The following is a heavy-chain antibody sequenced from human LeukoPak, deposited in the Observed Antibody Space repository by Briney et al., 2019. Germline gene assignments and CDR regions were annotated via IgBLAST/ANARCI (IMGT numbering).Heavy chain of an antibody. CDR3: ARHPIDCSSTSCYQLFDY. J-gene: IGHJ4*02. V-gene: IGHV4-39*01. CDR1: GGPISSSSYY. Sequence: SETLSLTCTVSGGPISSSSYYWGWIRQPPGKGLEWIGSIYYSGSTYYNPSLKSRVTISVDTSKNQFSLKLSSVTAADTAVYYCARHPIDCSSTSCYQLFDYWGQGTLVTVSS. CDR2: IYYSGST. D-gene: IGHD2-2*01.